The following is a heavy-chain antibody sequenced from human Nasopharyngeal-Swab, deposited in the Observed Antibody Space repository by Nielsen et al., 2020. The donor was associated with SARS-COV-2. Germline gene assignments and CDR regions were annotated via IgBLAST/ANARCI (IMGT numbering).Heavy chain of an antibody. Sequence: GSLRLSCTVSGGSISSYFWNWIRQPPGKGLEWIGYMYHSGNTNYNPSLKSRVTISVDTSKNQFSLKLSSVTAADTAVYYCARDYSFSYGMDVWGQGTTVTVSS. CDR1: GGSISSYF. CDR2: MYHSGNT. CDR3: ARDYSFSYGMDV. D-gene: IGHD4-11*01. V-gene: IGHV4-59*01. J-gene: IGHJ6*02.